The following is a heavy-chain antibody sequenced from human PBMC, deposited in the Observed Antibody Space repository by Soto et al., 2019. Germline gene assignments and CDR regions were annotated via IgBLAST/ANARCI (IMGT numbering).Heavy chain of an antibody. CDR1: GYSFTSYW. V-gene: IGHV5-51*01. D-gene: IGHD3-10*01. CDR3: ARHLTAAMVWGVPEPYGMDV. Sequence: GESLKISCKGSGYSFTSYWIGWVRQMPGKGLEWMGIIYPGDSDTRYSPSFQGQVTISADKSISTAYLQWSSLKASDTAMYYCARHLTAAMVWGVPEPYGMDVWGQGTTVTVSS. CDR2: IYPGDSDT. J-gene: IGHJ6*02.